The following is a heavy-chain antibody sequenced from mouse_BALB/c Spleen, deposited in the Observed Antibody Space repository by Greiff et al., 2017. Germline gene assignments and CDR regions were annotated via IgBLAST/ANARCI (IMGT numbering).Heavy chain of an antibody. D-gene: IGHD2-10*02. Sequence: QVQLQQSGAGLVKPGASVKLSCKASGYTFTEYIIHWVKQRSGQGLEWIGWFYPGSGSIKYNEKFKDKATLTADKSSSTVYMELSRLTSEDSAVYLCARHEEPYGNLDYWGQGTTLTVSS. J-gene: IGHJ2*01. CDR3: ARHEEPYGNLDY. CDR2: FYPGSGSI. V-gene: IGHV1-62-2*01. CDR1: GYTFTEYI.